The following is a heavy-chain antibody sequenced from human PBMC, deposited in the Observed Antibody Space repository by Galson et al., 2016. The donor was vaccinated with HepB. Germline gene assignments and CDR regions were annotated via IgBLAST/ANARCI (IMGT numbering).Heavy chain of an antibody. V-gene: IGHV3-23*01. Sequence: SLRLSCAASGFMFSDNGMAWVRQAPGKGLEWVSSISSKGGNTHYADSVMGRFTISRDNSRDTLYLQRNSLRAEDTALYYCAKQLWNGDSWGQGALVTVSS. CDR3: AKQLWNGDS. D-gene: IGHD3-10*01. CDR2: ISSKGGNT. J-gene: IGHJ4*02. CDR1: GFMFSDNG.